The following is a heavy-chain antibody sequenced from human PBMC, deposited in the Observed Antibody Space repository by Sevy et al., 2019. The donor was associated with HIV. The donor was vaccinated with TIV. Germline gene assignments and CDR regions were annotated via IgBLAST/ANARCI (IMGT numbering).Heavy chain of an antibody. CDR3: AKERRHMVTSGAGTFDY. Sequence: GGSLRLSCVASGFTFDDYAMHWVRQVPGKGLEWVAGISWNSGILGYVDSVKGRFTISRDDAKNSLSLQMNSLRPEDTALYYCAKERRHMVTSGAGTFDYWGLGTLVTVSS. CDR2: ISWNSGIL. J-gene: IGHJ4*02. CDR1: GFTFDDYA. V-gene: IGHV3-9*01. D-gene: IGHD5-18*01.